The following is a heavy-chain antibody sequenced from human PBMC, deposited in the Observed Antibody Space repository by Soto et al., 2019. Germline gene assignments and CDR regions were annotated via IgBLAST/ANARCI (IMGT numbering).Heavy chain of an antibody. CDR2: IYYSGAT. J-gene: IGHJ6*02. CDR1: DDSISSNY. Sequence: PSETLSLTCTVSDDSISSNYWIWIRQHPGKGLEWIGYIYYSGATNYNPSLKSRVTISVDTSKNQFSLKLNSVTAADTAVYYCARAMGDWGTYYYYYGMDVWGQGTTVTVSS. V-gene: IGHV4-59*01. D-gene: IGHD3-16*01. CDR3: ARAMGDWGTYYYYYGMDV.